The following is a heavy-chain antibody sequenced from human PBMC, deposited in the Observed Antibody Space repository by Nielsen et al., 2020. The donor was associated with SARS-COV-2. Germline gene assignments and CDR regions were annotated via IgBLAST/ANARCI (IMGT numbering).Heavy chain of an antibody. V-gene: IGHV1-46*01. D-gene: IGHD1-26*01. J-gene: IGHJ4*02. Sequence: ASVKVSCKASGYTFTSYGISWVRQAPGQGLEWMGIINPSGGSTSYAQKFQGRATMTRDTSTSTVYMELSSLRSEDTAVYYCARGSKWELPIDYWGQGTLVTVSS. CDR3: ARGSKWELPIDY. CDR2: INPSGGST. CDR1: GYTFTSYG.